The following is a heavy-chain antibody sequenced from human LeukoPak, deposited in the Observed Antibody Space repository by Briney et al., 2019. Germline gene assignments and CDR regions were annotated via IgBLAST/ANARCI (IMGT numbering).Heavy chain of an antibody. CDR3: ARGHIVVVTDI. CDR2: ISGGGGST. D-gene: IGHD2-21*02. J-gene: IGHJ4*02. V-gene: IGHV3-23*01. Sequence: GGSLRLSCVLSGLTFSSYAMSWVRQAPGKGLEWVSAISGGGGSTYYTDSVKGRFTISRDNAKNSLYLQMNSLRADDTAVYYCARGHIVVVTDIWGQGTLVTVSS. CDR1: GLTFSSYA.